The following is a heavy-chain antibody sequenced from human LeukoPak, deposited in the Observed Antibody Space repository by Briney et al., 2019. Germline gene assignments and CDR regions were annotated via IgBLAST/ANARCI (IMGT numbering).Heavy chain of an antibody. CDR1: GFTFSDFY. CDR2: LSSTGSYT. J-gene: IGHJ4*02. V-gene: IGHV3-11*05. Sequence: GGSLRLSCAASGFTFSDFYMSWIRQAPGKGLEWVSYLSSTGSYTDYADSVKGRFTISRDNAKNSLYLQMNSLRAEDTAVYYCARDRLQYSYGYDYWGQGTLVTVSS. D-gene: IGHD5-18*01. CDR3: ARDRLQYSYGYDY.